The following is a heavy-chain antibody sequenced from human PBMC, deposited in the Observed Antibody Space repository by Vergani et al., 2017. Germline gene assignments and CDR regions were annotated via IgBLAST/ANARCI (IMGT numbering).Heavy chain of an antibody. Sequence: QLQLQESGPGLVKPSETLSLTCTVPGGPISSSSYYWGWIRQPPGKGLELIGSIYYSGSTYYNPSLKSRVTISVDTSKNQFSLKLSSVTAADTAVYYCARQGDSSRHFNGWSERTLVTVPP. V-gene: IGHV4-39*01. CDR1: GGPISSSSYY. J-gene: IGHJ4*02. CDR2: IYYSGST. CDR3: ARQGDSSRHFNG. D-gene: IGHD6-13*01.